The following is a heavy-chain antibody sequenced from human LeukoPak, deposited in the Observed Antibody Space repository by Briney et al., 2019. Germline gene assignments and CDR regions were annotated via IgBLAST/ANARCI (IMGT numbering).Heavy chain of an antibody. J-gene: IGHJ4*02. CDR1: GFSSNY. Sequence: GGSLRLSCVASGFSSNYMSWGRQAPGQGLEWDSVIYSGDSTYYADSVKGRFTISRDISKNTLYLQMNSLRPEDTAVYHCARDLWDATGYWGQGTLVTVSS. CDR2: IYSGDST. CDR3: ARDLWDATGY. D-gene: IGHD3-3*01. V-gene: IGHV3-66*02.